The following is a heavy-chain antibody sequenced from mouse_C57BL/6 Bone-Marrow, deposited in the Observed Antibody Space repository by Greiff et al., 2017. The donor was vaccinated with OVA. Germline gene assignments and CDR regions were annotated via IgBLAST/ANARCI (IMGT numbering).Heavy chain of an antibody. CDR3: ARPVVATFDY. CDR2: ISSGGSYT. D-gene: IGHD1-1*01. J-gene: IGHJ2*01. V-gene: IGHV5-6*01. CDR1: GFTFSSYG. Sequence: EVQGVESGGDLVKPGGSLKLSCAASGFTFSSYGMSWVRQTPDKRLEWVATISSGGSYTYYPDSVKGRFTISRDNAKNTLYLQMSSLKSEDTAMYYCARPVVATFDYWGQGTTLTVSS.